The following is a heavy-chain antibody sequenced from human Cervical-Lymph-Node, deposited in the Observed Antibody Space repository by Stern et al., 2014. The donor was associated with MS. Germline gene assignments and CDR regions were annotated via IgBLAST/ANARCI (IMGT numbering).Heavy chain of an antibody. CDR2: MWSDGSNE. CDR1: GFTFSSYD. V-gene: IGHV3-33*01. CDR3: ARDGLGHGGNSRRFYH. D-gene: IGHD4-23*01. Sequence: VQLVGSWGGVFQPGRSLRLSRAASGFTFSSYDIHWVRQAPGKGLDWAAVMWSDGSNECYADYRKGRFSIAGDNSKNTLYLQMNSLRAEDTAVYYCARDGLGHGGNSRRFYHWGQGTLVTVSS. J-gene: IGHJ4*02.